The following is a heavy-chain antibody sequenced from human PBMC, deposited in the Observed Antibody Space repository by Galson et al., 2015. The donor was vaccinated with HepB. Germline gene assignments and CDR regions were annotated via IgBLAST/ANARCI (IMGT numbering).Heavy chain of an antibody. CDR3: ARQDDTSGYYPY. J-gene: IGHJ4*02. D-gene: IGHD3-22*01. CDR1: GGTFSRHT. Sequence: SVKVSCKASGGTFSRHTFSWVRQAPGQGLEWMGGITPMFGSGNNAQEFQGRVTITADESKTTTYMEVTSLRSEDTAVYYCARQDDTSGYYPYWGQGTLVTVSS. CDR2: ITPMFGSG. V-gene: IGHV1-69*13.